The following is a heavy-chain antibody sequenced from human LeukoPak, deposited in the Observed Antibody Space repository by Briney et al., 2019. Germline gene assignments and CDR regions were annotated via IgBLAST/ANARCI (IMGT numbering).Heavy chain of an antibody. CDR1: GFTFTTYW. J-gene: IGHJ5*02. CDR3: ARPLLYYYGSETYFWFDL. D-gene: IGHD3-10*01. V-gene: IGHV3-7*01. Sequence: GRSLRLSCAASGFTFTTYWMGWVRQAPGKGLEWVTSIKQDGNEKYYVDSVKGRFTISRDNAENSLHLQMNSLRAEDTAFYYCARPLLYYYGSETYFWFDLWGQGTLVTVSS. CDR2: IKQDGNEK.